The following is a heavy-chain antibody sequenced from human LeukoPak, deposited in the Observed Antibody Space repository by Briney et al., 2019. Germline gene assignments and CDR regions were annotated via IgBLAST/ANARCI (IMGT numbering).Heavy chain of an antibody. Sequence: GGSLRLSCAASGFTFSSYGMHWVRQAPGKGLEWVAVIWYDGSNKYYADSVKGRFTISRDSSKNTLYLQMNSLRAEDTAVYYCARRSSSGGYYGMDVWGQGTTVTVSS. D-gene: IGHD6-6*01. CDR3: ARRSSSGGYYGMDV. J-gene: IGHJ6*02. CDR2: IWYDGSNK. CDR1: GFTFSSYG. V-gene: IGHV3-33*01.